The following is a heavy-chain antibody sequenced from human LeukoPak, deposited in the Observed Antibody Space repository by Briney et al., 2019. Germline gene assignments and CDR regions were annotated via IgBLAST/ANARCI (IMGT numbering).Heavy chain of an antibody. CDR3: STWAFYHGLYV. CDR1: GFAFADYA. Sequence: PGGSLRLSCAASGFAFADYAMHWVRQIPGKGLECVAHIHADGGRTFYADSVKGRFTVSRDNGKNSLFLQMDSLTSDDTALYYCSTWAFYHGLYVWGQGATVIVSS. D-gene: IGHD2/OR15-2a*01. V-gene: IGHV3-43*02. J-gene: IGHJ6*02. CDR2: IHADGGRT.